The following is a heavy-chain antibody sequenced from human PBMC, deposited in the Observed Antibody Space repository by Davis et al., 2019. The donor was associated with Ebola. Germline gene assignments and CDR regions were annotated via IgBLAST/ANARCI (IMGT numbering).Heavy chain of an antibody. V-gene: IGHV3-74*01. Sequence: GESLKISCAASGFTVSSNYMSWVRQAPGKGLVWVSRIHGEGNSIDYADSVKGRFTISRDNSKNTLHLQMNSLRVEDTAIYYCVKDTSSIWFDVWGQGTTVTVSS. CDR2: IHGEGNSI. D-gene: IGHD6-13*01. CDR3: VKDTSSIWFDV. J-gene: IGHJ3*01. CDR1: GFTVSSNY.